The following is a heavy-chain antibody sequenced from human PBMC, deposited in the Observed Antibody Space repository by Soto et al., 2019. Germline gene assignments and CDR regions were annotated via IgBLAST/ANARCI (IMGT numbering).Heavy chain of an antibody. J-gene: IGHJ4*01. CDR3: ARRIAVAGYDY. V-gene: IGHV5-51*01. CDR1: GYSFTSYW. D-gene: IGHD6-19*01. CDR2: IDPAKSET. Sequence: KISCKASGYSFTSYWIGWVRQMPGKGLEWMGIIDPAKSETRYSPSFQGQVTISDDKSISTAYLQWSSLKASDTAMYYCARRIAVAGYDYWGQGTLVTVSS.